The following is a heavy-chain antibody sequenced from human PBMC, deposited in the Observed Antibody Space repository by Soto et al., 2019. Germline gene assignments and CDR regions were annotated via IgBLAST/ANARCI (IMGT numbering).Heavy chain of an antibody. CDR3: ARGGSVRYCTNGVCYGWFDP. D-gene: IGHD2-8*01. CDR2: INHSGST. CDR1: GGSFSGYY. Sequence: SETLSLTCAVYGGSFSGYYWSWIRQPPGKGLEWIGEINHSGSTNYNPSLKSRVTISVDTSKNQFSLKLSSVTAADTAVYYCARGGSVRYCTNGVCYGWFDPWGQGTLVTVSS. J-gene: IGHJ5*02. V-gene: IGHV4-34*01.